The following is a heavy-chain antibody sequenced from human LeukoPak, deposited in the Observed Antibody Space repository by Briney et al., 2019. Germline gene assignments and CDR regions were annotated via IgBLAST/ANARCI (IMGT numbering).Heavy chain of an antibody. J-gene: IGHJ4*02. V-gene: IGHV3-23*01. CDR3: AKYYDATDYYYPLDYFDY. CDR1: GFTFSSYA. D-gene: IGHD3-22*01. CDR2: LGYSGNT. Sequence: GGSLRLSCAASGFTFSSYAMSWVRQAPGKGLEWVSALGYSGNTYYADSVKGRFTISRDNSKNTLFLQMNSLRAEDTAVYYCAKYYDATDYYYPLDYFDYWGQGTLVTVSS.